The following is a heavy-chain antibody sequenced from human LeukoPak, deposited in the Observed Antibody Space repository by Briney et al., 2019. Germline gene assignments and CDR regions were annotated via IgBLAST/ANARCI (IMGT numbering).Heavy chain of an antibody. J-gene: IGHJ6*02. CDR2: IKQDGSEK. CDR1: GFTFSSYW. D-gene: IGHD3-22*01. Sequence: PGGSLRLSCAASGFTFSSYWMSWVRQAPGKGLEWVANIKQDGSEKYYVDSVKGRFTISRDNAKNSLYLQMNSLRPEDTALYYCARDMSLARYYDSSDKIEPYYYYYGMDVWGQGTTVTVSS. CDR3: ARDMSLARYYDSSDKIEPYYYYYGMDV. V-gene: IGHV3-7*03.